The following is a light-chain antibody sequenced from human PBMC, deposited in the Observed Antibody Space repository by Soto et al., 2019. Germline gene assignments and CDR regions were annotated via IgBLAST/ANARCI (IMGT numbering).Light chain of an antibody. J-gene: IGLJ1*01. CDR1: SYNIGSND. CDR2: ENS. CDR3: GTWDSSLIAL. Sequence: QSVLTQPPSVSAAPGQKVTISCSGKSYNIGSNDVSWYQQLPGKAPNLLIYENSQRPSGIPDRFSGSKSGTSATLGITGLQTGEEADYYCGTWDSSLIALFGTGTKVTV. V-gene: IGLV1-51*02.